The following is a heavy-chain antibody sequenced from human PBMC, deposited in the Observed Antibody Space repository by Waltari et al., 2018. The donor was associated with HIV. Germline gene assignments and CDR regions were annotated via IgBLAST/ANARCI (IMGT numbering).Heavy chain of an antibody. V-gene: IGHV1-3*01. D-gene: IGHD2-21*02. CDR2: VNCANGNT. J-gene: IGHJ4*02. Sequence: QVHLVQSGAEVKKPGASVILSCQTSGSTFTTYTIHWVRQAPGQRLEWMGWVNCANGNTKYSQDFQGRLTITTDTSATTAYMELDSLTSEDTAIYFCARGWFSSAWYSTSLNFWGQGTLVSVSS. CDR1: GSTFTTYT. CDR3: ARGWFSSAWYSTSLNF.